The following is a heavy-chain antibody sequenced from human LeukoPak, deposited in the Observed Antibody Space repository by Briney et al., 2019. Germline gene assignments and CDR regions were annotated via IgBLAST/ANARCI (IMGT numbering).Heavy chain of an antibody. D-gene: IGHD4-23*01. Sequence: ASVKVSCKASGYTFSSYDINWVRQATGQGLEWMGWMNPNSGNRGYAQKFQGRVPITRRTSISTAYMELSSLRSEDTAVYYCARRLGLRWDLQAFDIWGQGTMVTVSS. V-gene: IGHV1-8*03. CDR3: ARRLGLRWDLQAFDI. CDR1: GYTFSSYD. J-gene: IGHJ3*02. CDR2: MNPNSGNR.